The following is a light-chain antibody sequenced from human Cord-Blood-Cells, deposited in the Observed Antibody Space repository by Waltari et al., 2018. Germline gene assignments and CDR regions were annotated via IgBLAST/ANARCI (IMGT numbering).Light chain of an antibody. CDR3: QSYDSILSGGV. Sequence: QSVLTQPPSVSGAPGQRVTISCTGSSSNIGAGYDVHWYQQLPGTAPKLLIYGNSNRPSGVTARFSGSKSGAAASLAITGLRAEDEADYYCQSYDSILSGGVFGGGTKLTVL. V-gene: IGLV1-40*01. J-gene: IGLJ3*02. CDR1: SSNIGAGYD. CDR2: GNS.